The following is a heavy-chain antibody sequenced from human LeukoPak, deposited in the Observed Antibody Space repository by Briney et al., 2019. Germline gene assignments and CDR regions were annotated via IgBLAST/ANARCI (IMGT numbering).Heavy chain of an antibody. CDR3: ARTRGDYYYYMDV. V-gene: IGHV3-7*01. CDR1: GCTFNTYW. CDR2: INQYGSEK. Sequence: GGSLRVSCAASGCTFNTYWMSWVRQAPGKGLEWVATINQYGSEKHYVDSVKGRFTISRDNAKNSLYVQMNSLRAEDTAVYYCARTRGDYYYYMDVWGKGTTVTISS. J-gene: IGHJ6*03.